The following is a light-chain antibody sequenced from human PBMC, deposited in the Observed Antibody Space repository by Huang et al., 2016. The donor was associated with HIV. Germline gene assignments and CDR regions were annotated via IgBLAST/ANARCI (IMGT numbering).Light chain of an antibody. V-gene: IGKV1-5*03. J-gene: IGKJ1*01. CDR3: QQYGSYSSWT. CDR1: PSCSDW. CDR2: KAS. Sequence: IHMTQSPSTLSAAVGDRVTITCRAIPSCSDWLAWYWQKSGKAPYPVMYKASNLERGVPSIFSVSATGTDCTLTISILQPEDAATYYCQQYGSYSSWTFGQGTRVEIK.